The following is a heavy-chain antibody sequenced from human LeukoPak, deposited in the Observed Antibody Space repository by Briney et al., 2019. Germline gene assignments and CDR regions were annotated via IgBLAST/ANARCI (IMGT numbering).Heavy chain of an antibody. J-gene: IGHJ4*02. Sequence: SETLSLTCSVSGDSISSGRNYWGWIRQSPGKGLEWIASIYSSGNNQSNPSLKSRVSISVDTSKNQVSLKLYSVTASDAAIYYCARHLSGTTMSHYFDFWGQGTLVTVSS. CDR2: IYSSGNN. D-gene: IGHD1-1*01. CDR1: GDSISSGRNY. V-gene: IGHV4-39*01. CDR3: ARHLSGTTMSHYFDF.